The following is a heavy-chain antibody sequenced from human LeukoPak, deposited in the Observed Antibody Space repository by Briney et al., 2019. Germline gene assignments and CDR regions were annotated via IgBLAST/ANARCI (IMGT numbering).Heavy chain of an antibody. D-gene: IGHD2-15*01. CDR1: GFIAGYNY. V-gene: IGHV3-53*01. J-gene: IGHJ4*02. Sequence: GGSLRLSCEVSGFIAGYNYMSWVRQAPGKGLEGVSVIYRGDTYYADSVKGRFTISRDDSKNTVFLQMNNLRVEDTAEYFCASYYCSSGSCYFDHWGQGTLVTVSS. CDR2: IYRGDT. CDR3: ASYYCSSGSCYFDH.